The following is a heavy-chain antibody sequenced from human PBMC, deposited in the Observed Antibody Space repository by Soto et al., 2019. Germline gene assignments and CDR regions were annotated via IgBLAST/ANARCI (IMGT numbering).Heavy chain of an antibody. V-gene: IGHV1-2*02. CDR2: IDPRSGAT. CDR3: ARDDYGIYPY. CDR1: GYTVTDYY. D-gene: IGHD1-26*01. J-gene: IGHJ4*02. Sequence: QVQLVQSGTEVKKPGASVTVSCKASGYTVTDYYIHWVRQAPGQGLEWMGWIDPRSGATIYAQKFQDRVTMTSDTTISTANMDLSRLRSDDTAVYYCARDDYGIYPYWGQGNLVTVSS.